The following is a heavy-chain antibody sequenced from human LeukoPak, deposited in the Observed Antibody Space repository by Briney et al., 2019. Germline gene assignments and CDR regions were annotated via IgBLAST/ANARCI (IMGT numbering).Heavy chain of an antibody. CDR2: IKTDGSIT. V-gene: IGHV3-74*01. D-gene: IGHD5-12*01. J-gene: IGHJ4*02. CDR1: GFSFSVYW. CDR3: AKDRGYIVANSIDY. Sequence: GGSLRLSCAASGFSFSVYWMHWVRQAPGKGPVWVSRIKTDGSITDYADFVKGRFTISRDNSKNTLYLQMNSLRAEDTAVYYCAKDRGYIVANSIDYWGQGTLVTVSS.